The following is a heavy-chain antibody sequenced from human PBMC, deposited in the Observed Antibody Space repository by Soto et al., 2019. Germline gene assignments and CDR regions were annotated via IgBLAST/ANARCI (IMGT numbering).Heavy chain of an antibody. CDR2: SNISGGST. CDR1: GFTFSSYA. D-gene: IGHD4-4*01. V-gene: IGHV3-23*01. J-gene: IGHJ4*02. CDR3: AKKRGLYSNPFDF. Sequence: GGSLRLSCAVSGFTFSSYAMSWVRQAPGKGLEWVSDSNISGGSTDYADSVKGRFTISRDNSKNTLYLQMNSLRAEDTAVYYCAKKRGLYSNPFDFWGQGTLVTVSS.